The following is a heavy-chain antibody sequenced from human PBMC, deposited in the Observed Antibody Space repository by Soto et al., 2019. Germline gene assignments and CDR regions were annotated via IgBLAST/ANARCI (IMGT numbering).Heavy chain of an antibody. CDR2: GYHSVSI. J-gene: IGHJ2*01. Sequence: SETLSLTCTVSGGSITDYYWSWIRQPPGKALEWIGYGYHSVSIHYNPSLKTRVTISVDTSENQFSLRLSSVTAADTAVYYCARAFAGFGAYWYFDIWGRGTRVTVSS. V-gene: IGHV4-59*01. D-gene: IGHD2-15*01. CDR3: ARAFAGFGAYWYFDI. CDR1: GGSITDYY.